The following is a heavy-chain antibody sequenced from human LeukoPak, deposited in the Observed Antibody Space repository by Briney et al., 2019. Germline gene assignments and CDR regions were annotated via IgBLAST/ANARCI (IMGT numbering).Heavy chain of an antibody. J-gene: IGHJ4*02. CDR1: GFTFSTYS. CDR3: ARGDDSGFY. CDR2: ISDSGSTI. D-gene: IGHD3-10*01. Sequence: PGGSLRLSCAASGFTFSTYSMSWIRQAPGKGLEWVSYISDSGSTINYADSVKGRFTISRDNAKNSLYLQMNSLRVDDTAVYYCARGDDSGFYWGQGTLVTVSS. V-gene: IGHV3-11*01.